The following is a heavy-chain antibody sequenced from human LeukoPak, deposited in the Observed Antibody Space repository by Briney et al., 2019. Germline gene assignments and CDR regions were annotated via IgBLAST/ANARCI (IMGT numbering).Heavy chain of an antibody. Sequence: PGGSLRLSCAASGFTASSNYMSWVRKAPGKGLEWVSVIYSGGSTYYADSVKGRFTISRDNSKNTPYLQMNSLRAEDTAVYYCARELVVGDRFFDYWGQGTLVTVSS. J-gene: IGHJ4*02. V-gene: IGHV3-66*01. CDR3: ARELVVGDRFFDY. CDR2: IYSGGST. D-gene: IGHD2-2*01. CDR1: GFTASSNY.